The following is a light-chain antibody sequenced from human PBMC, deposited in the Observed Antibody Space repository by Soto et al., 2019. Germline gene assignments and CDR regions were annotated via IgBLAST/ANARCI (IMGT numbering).Light chain of an antibody. Sequence: QSVLTQPASVSGSPGQSITISCTGTSSDVGSYNLVSWYQQHPGTAPKLMIYEVSKRPSGVSNRFSGSKSGNTASLTISGLQAEDEADYYCCSYAGSSPPVVFGGGTKLTVL. CDR3: CSYAGSSPPVV. CDR2: EVS. J-gene: IGLJ2*01. V-gene: IGLV2-23*02. CDR1: SSDVGSYNL.